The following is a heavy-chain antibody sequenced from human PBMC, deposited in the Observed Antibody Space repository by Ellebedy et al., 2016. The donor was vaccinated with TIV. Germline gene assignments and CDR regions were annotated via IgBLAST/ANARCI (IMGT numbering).Heavy chain of an antibody. D-gene: IGHD6-19*01. Sequence: PGGSLRLSCAASGFTFSDHWMSWVRQAPGKGPEWVANIRPDGIDKTYVDSVRGRFTISRDNAGNSLYLQMNSLRVDDTAVYYCVGPHWLVYSWGQGTLVTVSS. CDR2: IRPDGIDK. J-gene: IGHJ5*02. CDR3: VGPHWLVYS. CDR1: GFTFSDHW. V-gene: IGHV3-7*03.